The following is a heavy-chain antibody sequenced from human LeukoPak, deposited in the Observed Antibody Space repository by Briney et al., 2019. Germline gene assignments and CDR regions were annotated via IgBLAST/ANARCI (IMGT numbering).Heavy chain of an antibody. J-gene: IGHJ4*02. Sequence: SETLSLTCAVYGGSFSGYYWSWIRQPPGKGLEWIGEINHSGSANYNPSLKSRVTISVDTSKNQFSLKLSSVTAADTAVYYCARGIRVFDYWGQGTLVTVSS. D-gene: IGHD3-16*01. CDR1: GGSFSGYY. CDR2: INHSGSA. CDR3: ARGIRVFDY. V-gene: IGHV4-34*01.